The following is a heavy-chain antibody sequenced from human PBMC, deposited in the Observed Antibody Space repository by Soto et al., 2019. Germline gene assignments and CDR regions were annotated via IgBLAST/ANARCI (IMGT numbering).Heavy chain of an antibody. CDR2: INPNSGGT. Sequence: GASVKVSCKASGYTFTGYYMHWVRQAPGQGLEWMGWINPNSGGTNYAQKFQGWVTVTRDTSISTAYMELSRLRSDDTAVYYCARGFAYYYYMDVWGKGTTVTVSS. CDR1: GYTFTGYY. CDR3: ARGFAYYYYMDV. J-gene: IGHJ6*03. V-gene: IGHV1-2*04.